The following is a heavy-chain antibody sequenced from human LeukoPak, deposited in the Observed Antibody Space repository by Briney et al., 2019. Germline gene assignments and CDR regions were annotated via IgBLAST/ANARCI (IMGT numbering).Heavy chain of an antibody. J-gene: IGHJ4*02. V-gene: IGHV3-11*04. CDR1: GFSFSNSY. CDR3: ASSSSPVAPFDY. CDR2: ISGSGSTI. D-gene: IGHD4-23*01. Sequence: GGSLRLSCVVSGFSFSNSYMTWLRQTPGKGLESPAYISGSGSTIYYADSVKGRFTISRDNAKNSLYLQMNSLRAEDTAVYYCASSSSPVAPFDYWGQGTLVTVSS.